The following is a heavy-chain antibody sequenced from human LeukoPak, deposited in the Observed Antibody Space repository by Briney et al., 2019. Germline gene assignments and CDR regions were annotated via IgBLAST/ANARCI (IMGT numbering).Heavy chain of an antibody. D-gene: IGHD6-13*01. J-gene: IGHJ4*02. V-gene: IGHV1-18*01. CDR1: GYPFTSYG. Sequence: ASVKVSCKASGYPFTSYGISWVRQAPGHGLEWMGWISPFNGNIQYAQKVHDRVTLTTDASTSTAYMELRSLRSDDTAVYFCASDLRGSSSRSFGLSVIIGNWGQGTLVSVSS. CDR3: ASDLRGSSSRSFGLSVIIGN. CDR2: ISPFNGNI.